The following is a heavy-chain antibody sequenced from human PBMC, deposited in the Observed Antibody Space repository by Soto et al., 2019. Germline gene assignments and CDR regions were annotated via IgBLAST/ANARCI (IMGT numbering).Heavy chain of an antibody. CDR2: ISGSGGST. CDR3: ASGDIVATSYGAFDI. J-gene: IGHJ3*02. CDR1: GFTFSSYA. D-gene: IGHD5-12*01. V-gene: IGHV3-23*01. Sequence: GGSLRLSCAASGFTFSSYAMSWVRQAPGKGLEWVSAISGSGGSTYYADSVKGRFTISRDNSKNTLYLQMNSLRAEDTAVYDCASGDIVATSYGAFDIWGQGTMVTVSS.